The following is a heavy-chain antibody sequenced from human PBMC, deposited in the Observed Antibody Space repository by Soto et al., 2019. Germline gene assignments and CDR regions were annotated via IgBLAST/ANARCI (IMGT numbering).Heavy chain of an antibody. Sequence: ETLSLTCAVYGGSFSGYYWSWIRQPPGKGLEWIGEINHSGSTNYNPSLKSRVTISVDTSKNQFSLKLSSVTAADTAVYYCARTQDILTGYYILDPWGQGTLVTVSS. V-gene: IGHV4-34*01. CDR1: GGSFSGYY. D-gene: IGHD3-9*01. J-gene: IGHJ5*02. CDR2: INHSGST. CDR3: ARTQDILTGYYILDP.